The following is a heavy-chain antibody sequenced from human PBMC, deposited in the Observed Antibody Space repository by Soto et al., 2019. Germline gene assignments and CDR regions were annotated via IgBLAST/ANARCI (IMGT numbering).Heavy chain of an antibody. CDR2: ISYDGSNK. V-gene: IGHV3-30-3*01. Sequence: GGSLRLSCAASGFTFSSYAMHWVRQAPGKGLEWVAVISYDGSNKYYADSVKGRFTISRDNSKNTLYLQMNSLRAEDTAVYYCARAPGYFDLWGRGTLVTVSS. J-gene: IGHJ2*01. CDR1: GFTFSSYA. CDR3: ARAPGYFDL.